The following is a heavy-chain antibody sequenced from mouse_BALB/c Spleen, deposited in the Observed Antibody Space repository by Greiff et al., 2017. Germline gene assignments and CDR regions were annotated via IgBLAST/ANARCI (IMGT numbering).Heavy chain of an antibody. CDR1: GFNIKDTY. CDR2: IDPANGNT. V-gene: IGHV14-3*02. J-gene: IGHJ3*01. Sequence: VQLKESGAELVKPGASVKLSCTASGFNIKDTYMHWVKQRPEQGLEWIGRIDPANGNTKYDPKFQGKATITADTSSNTAYLQLSSLTSEDTAVYYCARGGLIYYDYDGFAYWGQGTLVTVSA. D-gene: IGHD2-4*01. CDR3: ARGGLIYYDYDGFAY.